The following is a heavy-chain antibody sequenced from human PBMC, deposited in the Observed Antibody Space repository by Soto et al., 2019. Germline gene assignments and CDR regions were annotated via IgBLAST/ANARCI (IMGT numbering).Heavy chain of an antibody. CDR3: ARSDGRY. J-gene: IGHJ4*02. V-gene: IGHV4-59*01. CDR2: IYYSGST. CDR1: GCSISSYY. Sequence: SETLSLTCTVSGCSISSYYWSWIRQPPGKGLEWIGYIYYSGSTNYNPSLKSRVTISVDTSKNQFCLKLSSVTAADTAVYYCARSDGRYWGQGTLVTVSS.